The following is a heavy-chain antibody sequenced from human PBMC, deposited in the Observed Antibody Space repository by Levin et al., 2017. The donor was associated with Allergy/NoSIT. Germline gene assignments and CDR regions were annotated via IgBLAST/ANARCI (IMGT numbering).Heavy chain of an antibody. CDR1: GGSISSGGYY. CDR2: IYYSGST. D-gene: IGHD3-10*01. CDR3: ARVGGGFGELLHLYNWFDP. J-gene: IGHJ5*02. V-gene: IGHV4-31*03. Sequence: SETLSLTCTVSGGSISSGGYYWSWIRQHPGKGLEWIGYIYYSGSTYYNPSLKSRVTISVDTSKNQFSLKLSSVTAADTAVYYCARVGGGFGELLHLYNWFDPWGQGTLVTVSS.